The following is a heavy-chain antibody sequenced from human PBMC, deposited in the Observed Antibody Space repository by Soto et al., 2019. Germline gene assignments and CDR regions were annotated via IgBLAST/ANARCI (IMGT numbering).Heavy chain of an antibody. Sequence: LRLSCAASGFTFSSYGMHWVRQAPGKGLEWVAVISYDGSNKYYADSVKGRFTISRDNSKNTLYLQMNSLRAEDTAVYYCAKDHGIAGAYGMDVWGQGTTVTV. CDR2: ISYDGSNK. V-gene: IGHV3-30*18. CDR1: GFTFSSYG. J-gene: IGHJ6*02. D-gene: IGHD6-13*01. CDR3: AKDHGIAGAYGMDV.